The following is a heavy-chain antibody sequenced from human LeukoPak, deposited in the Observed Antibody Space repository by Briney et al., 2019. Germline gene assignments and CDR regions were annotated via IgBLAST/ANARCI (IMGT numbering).Heavy chain of an antibody. CDR2: INPSGGST. CDR3: ARDPYSGYDYYYYYYMDV. J-gene: IGHJ6*03. D-gene: IGHD5-12*01. V-gene: IGHV1-46*01. Sequence: ASVKVSCKASGYTFTSYGISWVRQAPGQGLEWMGIINPSGGSTSYAQKFQGRVTMTRDMSTSTVYMELSSLRSEDTAVYYCARDPYSGYDYYYYYYMDVWGKGTTVTVSS. CDR1: GYTFTSYG.